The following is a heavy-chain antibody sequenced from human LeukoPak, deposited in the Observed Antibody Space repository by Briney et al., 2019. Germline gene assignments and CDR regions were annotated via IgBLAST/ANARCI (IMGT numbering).Heavy chain of an antibody. CDR1: GFTFSSYE. V-gene: IGHV3-48*03. CDR3: ARRCGGDCFDAFDI. Sequence: GGSLRLSCAASGFTFSSYEMNWVRQAPGKGLEWVSYISSSGSTIYYADSVKGRFTISRDNAKNSLYLQMNSLRAEDTAVYYCARRCGGDCFDAFDIWGQGTMVTVSS. J-gene: IGHJ3*02. D-gene: IGHD2-21*02. CDR2: ISSSGSTI.